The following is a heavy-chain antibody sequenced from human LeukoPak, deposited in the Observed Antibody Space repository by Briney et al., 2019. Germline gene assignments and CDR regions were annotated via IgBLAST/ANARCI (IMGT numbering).Heavy chain of an antibody. Sequence: SETLSLTCAVSGGSISSGGYSWSWIRQPPGKGLEWIGYIYYSGSTNYNPSLKSRVTISVDTSKNQFSLRLSSVTAADTAVYYCARDHSRKGGSNWFDPWGQGTLVTVSS. D-gene: IGHD6-13*01. CDR2: IYYSGST. J-gene: IGHJ5*02. CDR3: ARDHSRKGGSNWFDP. CDR1: GGSISSGGYS. V-gene: IGHV4-61*08.